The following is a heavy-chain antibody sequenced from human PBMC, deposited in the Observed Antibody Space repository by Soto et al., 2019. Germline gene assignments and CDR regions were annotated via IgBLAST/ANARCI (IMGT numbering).Heavy chain of an antibody. CDR3: RRHPGVPAATSHSVLDV. V-gene: IGHV5-10-1*01. D-gene: IGHD2-2*01. J-gene: IGHJ6*03. CDR1: GYSFTSYW. Sequence: GESLKISCKGSGYSFTSYWISWVRQMPGKGLEWMGRIDPSDSYTNYSPSFQGHVTISADKSISTAYLQWSSLKASDTAMYDCRRHPGVPAATSHSVLDVWGKETTVT. CDR2: IDPSDSYT.